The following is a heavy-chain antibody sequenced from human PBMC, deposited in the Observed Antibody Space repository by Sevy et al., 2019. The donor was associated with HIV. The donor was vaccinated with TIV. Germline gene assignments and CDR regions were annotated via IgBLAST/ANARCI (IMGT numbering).Heavy chain of an antibody. CDR1: GYSISSGYY. CDR3: ARDYYDSSGHDY. Sequence: SETLSLTCAVSGYSISSGYYWGWIRQPPGKGLEWIGSIYQSGSTYYNPSLKSRVTISVDTSKNQFSLKLSSVTAADTAVDYCARDYYDSSGHDYWGQGTLVTVSS. D-gene: IGHD3-22*01. CDR2: IYQSGST. V-gene: IGHV4-38-2*02. J-gene: IGHJ4*02.